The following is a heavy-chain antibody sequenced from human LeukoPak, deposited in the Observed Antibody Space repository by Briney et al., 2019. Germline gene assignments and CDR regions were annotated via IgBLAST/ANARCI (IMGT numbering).Heavy chain of an antibody. CDR2: ISSSGTTI. D-gene: IGHD3-22*01. CDR3: AKVATYYYDSSGYLDY. CDR1: GFIFSDCY. Sequence: GGSLRLSCAASGFIFSDCYMSWIRQAPGKGLEWVSYISSSGTTIYYAESVKGRFTISRDNAKNSLYLQMNSLRAEDTALYYCAKVATYYYDSSGYLDYWGQGTLVTVSS. V-gene: IGHV3-11*01. J-gene: IGHJ4*02.